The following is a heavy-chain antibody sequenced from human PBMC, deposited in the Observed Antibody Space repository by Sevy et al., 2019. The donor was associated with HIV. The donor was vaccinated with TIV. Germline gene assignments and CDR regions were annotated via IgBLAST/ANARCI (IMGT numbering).Heavy chain of an antibody. J-gene: IGHJ6*02. V-gene: IGHV3-23*01. CDR1: GFSFSSYA. CDR2: ISGSGGST. CDR3: ERRPDLGVVILTGVLDV. Sequence: GGSLRLSCAASGFSFSSYAMSWVRQTPGKGLQWVAVISGSGGSTYYADSVKGRFTIFRDNSRNTVYLHMNSLRAEDTAVYYGERRPDLGVVILTGVLDVWGQGTTVTVSS. D-gene: IGHD3-3*01.